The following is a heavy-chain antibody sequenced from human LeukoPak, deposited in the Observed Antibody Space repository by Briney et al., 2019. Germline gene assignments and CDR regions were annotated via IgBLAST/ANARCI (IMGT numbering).Heavy chain of an antibody. CDR3: AKDLTHSGSPGPYDAFDI. D-gene: IGHD1-26*01. J-gene: IGHJ3*02. V-gene: IGHV3-23*01. CDR1: GFTFSNYA. Sequence: GGSLRLSCAASGFTFSNYAMSWVRQAPGKGLEWVSAISGSGGSTYYADSVKGRFTISRDNSKNTLYLQMNSLRAEDTAVYYCAKDLTHSGSPGPYDAFDIWGQGTMVTVSS. CDR2: ISGSGGST.